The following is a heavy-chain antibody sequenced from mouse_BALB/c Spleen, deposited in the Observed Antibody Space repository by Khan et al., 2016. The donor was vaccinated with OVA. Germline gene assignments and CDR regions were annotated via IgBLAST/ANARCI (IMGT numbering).Heavy chain of an antibody. CDR3: ARSNYYGRSLYAMDY. CDR1: GYTFTSYW. J-gene: IGHJ4*01. CDR2: LAPGSGSS. Sequence: DLVKPGASVKLSCKASGYTFTSYWINWIKQRPGQGHEWIGRLAPGSGSSDYNEMFKGTATMTVDTSSSTAYIQLSSLSSEDSSVYFCARSNYYGRSLYAMDYWGQGTSVTVSS. V-gene: IGHV1S41*01. D-gene: IGHD1-1*01.